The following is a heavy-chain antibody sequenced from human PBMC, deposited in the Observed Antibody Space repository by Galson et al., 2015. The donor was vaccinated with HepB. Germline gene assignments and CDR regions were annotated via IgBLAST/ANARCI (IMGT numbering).Heavy chain of an antibody. D-gene: IGHD5-18*01. Sequence: TLSLTCTVSGGSISSGDYYWSWIRQPPGKGLEWIGYIYYSGSTYYNPSLKSRVTISVDTSKNQFSLKLSSVTAADTAVYYCARGRGWIQLWLPGTFDYWGQGTLVTVSS. CDR2: IYYSGST. J-gene: IGHJ4*02. CDR3: ARGRGWIQLWLPGTFDY. CDR1: GGSISSGDYY. V-gene: IGHV4-30-4*01.